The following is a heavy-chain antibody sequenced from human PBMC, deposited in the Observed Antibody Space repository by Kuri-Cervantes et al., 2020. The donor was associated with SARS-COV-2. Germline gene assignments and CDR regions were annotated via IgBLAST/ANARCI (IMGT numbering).Heavy chain of an antibody. CDR1: GFTVSSYA. D-gene: IGHD3-3*01. J-gene: IGHJ4*02. CDR2: IKQDGSEK. V-gene: IGHV3-7*01. CDR3: ARANYDFWSGYYPADY. Sequence: GESLKISCAASGFTVSSYAMHWVRQAPGKGLEWVANIKQDGSEKYYVDSVKGRFTISRDNAKNSLYLQMNSLRAEDTAVYYCARANYDFWSGYYPADYWGQGTLVTVSS.